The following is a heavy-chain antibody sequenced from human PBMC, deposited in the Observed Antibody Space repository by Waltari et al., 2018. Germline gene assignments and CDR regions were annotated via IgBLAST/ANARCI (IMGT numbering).Heavy chain of an antibody. J-gene: IGHJ6*02. CDR1: GGTFSSYT. CDR2: IIPILGIA. CDR3: ASQLQDYYYYGMDV. V-gene: IGHV1-69*02. D-gene: IGHD4-4*01. Sequence: QVQLVQSGAEVKKPGSSVKVSCKASGGTFSSYTISWVRQAPGNGLEWMGRIIPILGIANDAQKFQGRVTITADKSTSTAYMELSSLRSEDTAVYYCASQLQDYYYYGMDVWGQGTTVTVSS.